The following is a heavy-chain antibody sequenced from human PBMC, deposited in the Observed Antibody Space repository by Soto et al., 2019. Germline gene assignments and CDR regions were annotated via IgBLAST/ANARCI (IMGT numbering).Heavy chain of an antibody. Sequence: ASVKVSCKASGYTFTSYYMHWVRQAPGQGLEWMGIINPSGGVTIYPQKFQGRVTLTRDTSASTVYMQLSSLTSEDTAMYYCARTTGGNYFDSWGQGTLVTVSS. J-gene: IGHJ4*02. CDR1: GYTFTSYY. CDR2: INPSGGVT. D-gene: IGHD1-1*01. V-gene: IGHV1-46*01. CDR3: ARTTGGNYFDS.